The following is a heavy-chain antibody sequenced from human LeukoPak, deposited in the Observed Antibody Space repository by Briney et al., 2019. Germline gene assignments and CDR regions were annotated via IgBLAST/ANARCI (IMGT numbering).Heavy chain of an antibody. J-gene: IGHJ4*02. CDR2: INPNSGGT. Sequence: ASVKVSCKASGYTFTGYYMHWVRQAPGQGLEWMGWINPNSGGTNYAQNFQGRVTMTRDTSISTAYMELSRLTSDDTAVYYCARVGLRYCSSTNCYQIDYWGQGTLVTVSS. CDR1: GYTFTGYY. V-gene: IGHV1-2*02. D-gene: IGHD2-2*01. CDR3: ARVGLRYCSSTNCYQIDY.